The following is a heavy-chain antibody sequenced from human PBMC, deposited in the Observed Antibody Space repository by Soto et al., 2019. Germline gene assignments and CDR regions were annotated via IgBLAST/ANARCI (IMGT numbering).Heavy chain of an antibody. Sequence: EVQLLESGGGLVQPGGSLRLSCAASGFTFSSYAMSWVRQAPGKGLEWVSAISGSGGSTYYADSVKGRFTISRDNSKNTLYLQMNSLRAEDTAVYYCARVFPHGGRYYYYFDYWGQGTLVTVSS. J-gene: IGHJ4*02. D-gene: IGHD1-26*01. CDR1: GFTFSSYA. CDR2: ISGSGGST. V-gene: IGHV3-23*01. CDR3: ARVFPHGGRYYYYFDY.